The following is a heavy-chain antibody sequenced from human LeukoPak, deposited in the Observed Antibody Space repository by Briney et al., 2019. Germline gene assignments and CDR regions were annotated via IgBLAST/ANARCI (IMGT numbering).Heavy chain of an antibody. J-gene: IGHJ4*02. D-gene: IGHD1-26*01. CDR3: ARDFSSGWDLFDY. CDR1: GYTFISYG. CDR2: ISAYNGNT. Sequence: ASLKVSCKASGYTFISYGMSWVRQAPGQGLEWMGWISAYNGNTNYAQKLQGRVTMTRDTSTSTAYMELRSLRSDDTAVYYCARDFSSGWDLFDYWGQGTLVTVSS. V-gene: IGHV1-18*01.